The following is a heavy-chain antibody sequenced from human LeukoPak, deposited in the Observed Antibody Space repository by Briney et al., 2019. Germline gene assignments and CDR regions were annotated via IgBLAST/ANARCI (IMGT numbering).Heavy chain of an antibody. CDR2: IYYSGST. D-gene: IGHD3-22*01. V-gene: IGHV4-39*07. CDR1: GGSISSSKDY. CDR3: ARGSGYYYPLYFDY. J-gene: IGHJ4*02. Sequence: PSETLSLTCTVSGGSISSSKDYWGWIRQPPGKGLEWIGSIYYSGSTYYNPSLKSRVTISVDTSKDQFSLKLSSVTAADTAVYYCARGSGYYYPLYFDYWGQGTLVTVSS.